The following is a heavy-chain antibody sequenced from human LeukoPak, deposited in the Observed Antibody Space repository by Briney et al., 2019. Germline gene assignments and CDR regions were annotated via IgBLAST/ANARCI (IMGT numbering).Heavy chain of an antibody. CDR2: IRQDGGVK. CDR1: GLTFSSYW. CDR3: ARLNGYDPCYFDY. Sequence: PGGSLRLSCAATGLTFSSYWMSWVRQAPGKGLEWVANIRQDGGVKYYVDSVKGRFTISRDNTKNSLYLQMNSLRAEDTAVYYCARLNGYDPCYFDYWGQGTLVTVSS. J-gene: IGHJ4*02. V-gene: IGHV3-7*01. D-gene: IGHD5-12*01.